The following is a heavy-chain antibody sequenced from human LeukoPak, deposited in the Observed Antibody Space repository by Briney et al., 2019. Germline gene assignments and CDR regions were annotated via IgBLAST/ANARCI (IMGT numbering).Heavy chain of an antibody. CDR2: ISGSGGGT. D-gene: IGHD5-18*01. Sequence: GGSLRLFCAASGFTFSSYAMSWVRQAPGKGLEWVSAISGSGGGTYYADSVKGRFTISRDSSKNTLYLQMNSLRAEDTAVYYCAKDNRAYSYGANFDCWGQGTLVTVSS. J-gene: IGHJ4*02. CDR3: AKDNRAYSYGANFDC. CDR1: GFTFSSYA. V-gene: IGHV3-23*01.